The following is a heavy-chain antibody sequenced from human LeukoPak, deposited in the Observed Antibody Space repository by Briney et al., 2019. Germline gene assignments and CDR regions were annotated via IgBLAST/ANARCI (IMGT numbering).Heavy chain of an antibody. CDR1: GGSISSYY. CDR3: ARDPVGATYFDY. D-gene: IGHD1-26*01. CDR2: IYYSGST. J-gene: IGHJ4*02. Sequence: PSETLSLTCTVSGGSISSYYWSWIRQHPGKGLEWIGYIYYSGSTYYNPSLKSRVTISVDTSKNQFSLKLSSVTAADTAVYYCARDPVGATYFDYWGQGTLVTVSS. V-gene: IGHV4-59*06.